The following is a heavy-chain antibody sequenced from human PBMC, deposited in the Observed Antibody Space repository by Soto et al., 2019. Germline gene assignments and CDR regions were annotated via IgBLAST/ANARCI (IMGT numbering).Heavy chain of an antibody. D-gene: IGHD3-22*01. CDR2: IIPIFGTA. CDR1: GGTFSSYA. CDR3: ARWGQSYYYDSSGYYSP. V-gene: IGHV1-69*01. J-gene: IGHJ5*02. Sequence: QVQLVQSGAEVKKPGSSVKVSCKASGGTFSSYAISWVRQAPGQGLEWMGGIIPIFGTANYAQKFQGRVTITADESTITAYMELSSLRSEDKAVYYCARWGQSYYYDSSGYYSPWGQGTLVTVSS.